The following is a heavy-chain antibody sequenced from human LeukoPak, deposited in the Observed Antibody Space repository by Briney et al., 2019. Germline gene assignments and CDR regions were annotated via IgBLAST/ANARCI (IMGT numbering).Heavy chain of an antibody. CDR1: GFTFSSYG. V-gene: IGHV3-30*18. J-gene: IGHJ4*02. D-gene: IGHD6-13*01. CDR3: AKRAAAGIPYYFDY. CDR2: ISYDGSNK. Sequence: AGGSLRLSCAASGFTFSSYGMHWVRQAPGKGLEWVAVISYDGSNKYYADSVKGRLTISRDNSKNTLYLQMNSLRAEDTAVYYCAKRAAAGIPYYFDYWGQGTLVTVSS.